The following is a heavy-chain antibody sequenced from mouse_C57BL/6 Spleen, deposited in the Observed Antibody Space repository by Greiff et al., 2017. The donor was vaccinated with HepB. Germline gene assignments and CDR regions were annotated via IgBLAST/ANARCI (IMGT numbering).Heavy chain of an antibody. Sequence: EVQLQESGGGLVKPGGSLKLSCAASGFTFSSYAMSWVRQTPEKRLEWVATISDGGSYTYYPDNVKGRFTISRDNAKNNLYLQMSHLKSEDTAMYYCARDYGSSSYAMDYWGQGTSVTVSS. J-gene: IGHJ4*01. CDR2: ISDGGSYT. V-gene: IGHV5-4*01. D-gene: IGHD1-1*01. CDR1: GFTFSSYA. CDR3: ARDYGSSSYAMDY.